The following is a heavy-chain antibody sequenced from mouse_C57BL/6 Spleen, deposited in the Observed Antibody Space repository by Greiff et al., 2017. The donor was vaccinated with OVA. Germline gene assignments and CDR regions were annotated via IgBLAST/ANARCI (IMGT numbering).Heavy chain of an antibody. J-gene: IGHJ4*01. CDR1: GYAFSSSW. V-gene: IGHV1-82*01. CDR2: IYPGDGDT. Sequence: QVQLKESGPELVKPGASVKISCKASGYAFSSSWMNWVKQRPGKGLEWIGRIYPGDGDTNYNGKFKGKATLTADKSSSTAYMQLSSLTSEDSAVYFGAPTVVAPYYYAMDYWGQGTSVTVSS. D-gene: IGHD1-1*01. CDR3: APTVVAPYYYAMDY.